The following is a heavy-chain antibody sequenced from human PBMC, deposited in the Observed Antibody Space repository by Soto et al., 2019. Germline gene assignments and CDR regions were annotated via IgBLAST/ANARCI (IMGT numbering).Heavy chain of an antibody. J-gene: IGHJ6*02. CDR2: IIPIFGTA. CDR1: GGTFSSYA. CDR3: ARDPDCISTSCYCGCGMDV. V-gene: IGHV1-69*12. Sequence: QVQLVQSGAEVKKPGSSVKVSCKASGGTFSSYAISWVRQAPGQGLEWMGGIIPIFGTANYAQKFQGRVTITADESTSTAYMELRSLRSEDTAVYYCARDPDCISTSCYCGCGMDVWGQGTTVTVSS. D-gene: IGHD2-2*01.